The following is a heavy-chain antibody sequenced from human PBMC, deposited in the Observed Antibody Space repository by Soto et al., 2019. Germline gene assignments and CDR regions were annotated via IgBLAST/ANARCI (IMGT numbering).Heavy chain of an antibody. CDR2: IYHSGST. CDR3: ARGGTTVTLFDY. V-gene: IGHV4-30-2*01. CDR1: GGSISSGGYS. J-gene: IGHJ4*02. D-gene: IGHD4-17*01. Sequence: SETLSLTCAVSGGSISSGGYSWSWIRQPPGKGLEWIGYIYHSGSTYYNPSLKSRVTISVGRSKNQFSLKLSSVTAADTAVYYCARGGTTVTLFDYWGQGTLVTVSS.